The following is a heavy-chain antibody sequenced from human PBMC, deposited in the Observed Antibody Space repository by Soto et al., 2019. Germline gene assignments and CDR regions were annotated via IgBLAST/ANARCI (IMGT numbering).Heavy chain of an antibody. D-gene: IGHD2-15*01. CDR3: AKDPTYGSGGSCRIPPY. Sequence: GGSLRLSCAASGFTFSSYAMSWVRQAPGKGLEWVSAISGSGGSTYYADSVKGRFTISRDNSKNTLYLQMNSLRAEDTAVYYCAKDPTYGSGGSCRIPPYWGQGTLVTVSS. CDR1: GFTFSSYA. V-gene: IGHV3-23*01. J-gene: IGHJ4*02. CDR2: ISGSGGST.